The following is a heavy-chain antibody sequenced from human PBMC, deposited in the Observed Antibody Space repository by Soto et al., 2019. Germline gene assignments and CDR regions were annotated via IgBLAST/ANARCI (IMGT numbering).Heavy chain of an antibody. CDR1: GFTFSSYA. V-gene: IGHV3-30-3*01. CDR2: ISYDGSNK. J-gene: IGHJ5*02. D-gene: IGHD4-17*01. Sequence: QVQLVESGGGVVQPGRSLRLSCAASGFTFSSYAMHWVRQAPGKGLEWVAVISYDGSNKYYADSVKGRFTISRDNSKNTLYLQMHGLRAEDTAVYYCARDPVFSTVTTLFWFDPWGQGTLVTVSS. CDR3: ARDPVFSTVTTLFWFDP.